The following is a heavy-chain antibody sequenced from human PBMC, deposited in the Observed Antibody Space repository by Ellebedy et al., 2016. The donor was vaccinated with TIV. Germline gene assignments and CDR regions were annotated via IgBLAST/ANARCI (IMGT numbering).Heavy chain of an antibody. CDR3: AKGNSVSRPV. D-gene: IGHD1-1*01. CDR2: ISGSGGST. V-gene: IGHV3-23*01. Sequence: GESLKISXAASGFTFSSYAMTWVRQAPGKGLEWVSGISGSGGSTFYADSVKGRFTISRDNSKNSLYLHMNSLRAEDTAVYYCAKGNSVSRPVWGQGTTVTVSS. J-gene: IGHJ6*02. CDR1: GFTFSSYA.